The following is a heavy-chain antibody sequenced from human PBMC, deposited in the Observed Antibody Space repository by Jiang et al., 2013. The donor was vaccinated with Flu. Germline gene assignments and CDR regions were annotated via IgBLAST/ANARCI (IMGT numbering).Heavy chain of an antibody. CDR1: TELS. D-gene: IGHD6-19*01. CDR3: ATDQWLERRNS. Sequence: TELSMHWVRQAPGKGLEWMGGFDPEDGETIYAQKFQGRVTMTEDTSTDTAYMELSSLRSEDTAVYYCATDQWLERRNSWGQGTLVTVSS. V-gene: IGHV1-24*01. J-gene: IGHJ4*02. CDR2: FDPEDGET.